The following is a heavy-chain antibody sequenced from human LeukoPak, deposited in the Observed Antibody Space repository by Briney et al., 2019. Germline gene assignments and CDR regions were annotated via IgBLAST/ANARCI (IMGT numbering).Heavy chain of an antibody. CDR1: GGSFSGYY. D-gene: IGHD6-13*01. CDR2: INHSGST. J-gene: IGHJ4*03. Sequence: PSETLSLTCAVYGGSFSGYYWSWIRQPPGKGLEWIGEINHSGSTNYNPSLKSRVTISADTPNNQFFLQLKSVTAADTGVYFCARRTGYSKTRYRGYFDSWGRGTLVTVSS. V-gene: IGHV4-34*01. CDR3: ARRTGYSKTRYRGYFDS.